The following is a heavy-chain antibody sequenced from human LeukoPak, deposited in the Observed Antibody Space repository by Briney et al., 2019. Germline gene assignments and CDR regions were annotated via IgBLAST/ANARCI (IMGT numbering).Heavy chain of an antibody. V-gene: IGHV3-9*01. CDR2: ISWSGGSI. J-gene: IGHJ5*02. D-gene: IGHD6-19*01. CDR3: RKGAIGYSSFTRGFDL. CDR1: GFTFGDYA. Sequence: GGSLRLSCAASGFTFGDYAMHWVRQAPGKGLEWVSGISWSGGSIYYADSVKRRIIISRDNAKNSLYMQMNILRADDTALFYCRKGAIGYSSFTRGFDLWGQGTMVTVSS.